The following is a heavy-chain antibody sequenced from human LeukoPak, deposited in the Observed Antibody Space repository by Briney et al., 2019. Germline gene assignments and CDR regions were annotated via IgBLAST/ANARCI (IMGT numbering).Heavy chain of an antibody. J-gene: IGHJ3*02. D-gene: IGHD4-11*01. CDR2: IYYSGST. CDR1: GGSISSYY. Sequence: KASETLSLTCTVSGGSISSYYWSWIRQPPGKGLEWIGYIYYSGSTNYNPSLKSRVTISVDTSKNQFSLKLSSVTAADTAFYYCARELQDVFDIWGQGTMVTVSS. CDR3: ARELQDVFDI. V-gene: IGHV4-59*01.